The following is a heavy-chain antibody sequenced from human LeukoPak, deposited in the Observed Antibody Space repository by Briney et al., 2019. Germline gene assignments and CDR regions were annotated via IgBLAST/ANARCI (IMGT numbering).Heavy chain of an antibody. V-gene: IGHV3-23*01. D-gene: IGHD2-15*01. CDR3: ASRPIGGKNTYDY. J-gene: IGHJ4*02. Sequence: PGRSLRLSCAASGFTFSSYGMSWVRQAPGKGLEWVSAISGSGGSTYYADSVKGRFTISRDNSKNTLYLQMNSLRAEDTAVYYCASRPIGGKNTYDYWGQGTLVTVSS. CDR1: GFTFSSYG. CDR2: ISGSGGST.